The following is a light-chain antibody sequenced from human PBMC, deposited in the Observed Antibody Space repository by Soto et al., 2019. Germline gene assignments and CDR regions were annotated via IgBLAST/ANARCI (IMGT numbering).Light chain of an antibody. J-gene: IGKJ4*01. V-gene: IGKV1-17*01. CDR2: STS. CDR1: QGIGTD. CDR3: QRLSHA. Sequence: DIQMTPSPSSLSASVGDRVTITCRASQGIGTDLGWYRQKPGRAPERLIYSTSSLQSGVPSRFSGSGSGTDFTLTISSLQPEDFATYYCQRLSHAFGGGTKVDIK.